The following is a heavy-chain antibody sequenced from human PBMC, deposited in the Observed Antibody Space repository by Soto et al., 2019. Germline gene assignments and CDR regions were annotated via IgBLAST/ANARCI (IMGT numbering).Heavy chain of an antibody. CDR2: IYYSGST. D-gene: IGHD1-1*01. V-gene: IGHV4-59*01. CDR1: GGSISSYY. CDR3: ARVSIGTTGAFDI. Sequence: QVQLQESGPGLVKPSETLSLTCTVSGGSISSYYWSWIRQPPGKGLEWIGYIYYSGSTNYNPSLMSRVTISVDTSKDQFSLTLSSVTAADTAVYYCARVSIGTTGAFDIWGQGTMVTVSS. J-gene: IGHJ3*02.